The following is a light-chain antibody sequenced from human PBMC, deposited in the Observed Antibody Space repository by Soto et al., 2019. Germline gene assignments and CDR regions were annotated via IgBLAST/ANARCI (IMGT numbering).Light chain of an antibody. CDR3: QQYCSSPRT. CDR1: QRVSSSY. J-gene: IGKJ1*01. V-gene: IGKV3-20*01. CDR2: GAS. Sequence: EIVLTQSPGTLSLSPGERATLSCRASQRVSSSYLAWYQQKHGQAPRLLIYGASSRATGIPDRFSGSGSGTDFTLTISRLEPEDFAVYYCQQYCSSPRTFGQGTKVEIK.